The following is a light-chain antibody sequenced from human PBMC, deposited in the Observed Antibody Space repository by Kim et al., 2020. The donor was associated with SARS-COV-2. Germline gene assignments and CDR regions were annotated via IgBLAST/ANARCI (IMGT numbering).Light chain of an antibody. J-gene: IGLJ2*01. V-gene: IGLV3-1*01. CDR1: ELGDKY. CDR2: EGT. CDR3: QAWDRRTVI. Sequence: SYELTQPPSVSVSPGQTANITCSGDELGDKYACWYQQKPGQSPVLVIYEGTKRPSGIPERFSGSNSGNTATLTISGTQTLDEADYYCQAWDRRTVIFGGGTQLTVL.